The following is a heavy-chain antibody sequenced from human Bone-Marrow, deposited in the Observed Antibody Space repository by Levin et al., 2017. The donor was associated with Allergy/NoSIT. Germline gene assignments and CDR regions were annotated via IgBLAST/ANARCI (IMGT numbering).Heavy chain of an antibody. CDR1: GFTFRNYG. Sequence: GGSLRLSCAASGFTFRNYGMTWVRQAPGKGLEWVSVTSHNSGNTYYADSVRGRFTMSRDNSKNTLYLQMDSLRLEDTAVYYCARVGALALERRTPFDSWAREPWSPSPQ. J-gene: IGHJ4*02. D-gene: IGHD1-26*01. CDR2: TSHNSGNT. V-gene: IGHV3-23*01. CDR3: ARVGALALERRTPFDS.